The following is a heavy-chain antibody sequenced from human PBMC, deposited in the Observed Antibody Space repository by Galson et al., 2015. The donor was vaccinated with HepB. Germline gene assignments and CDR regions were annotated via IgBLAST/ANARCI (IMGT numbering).Heavy chain of an antibody. CDR3: AKGFASYPSTPFDY. D-gene: IGHD1-26*01. J-gene: IGHJ4*02. CDR1: GFTFSSYA. CDR2: ISASGGST. V-gene: IGHV3-23*01. Sequence: SLRLSCAASGFTFSSYAMAWVRQAPGKGLEWVSAISASGGSTYYADSVKGRVTISRDNSKNTLYLQMNSLRAEDTAVYYCAKGFASYPSTPFDYWGQGALVTVSS.